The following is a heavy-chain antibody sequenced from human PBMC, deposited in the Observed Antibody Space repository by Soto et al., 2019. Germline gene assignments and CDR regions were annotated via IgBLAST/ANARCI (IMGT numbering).Heavy chain of an antibody. D-gene: IGHD5-12*01. CDR1: GFNFNHFA. V-gene: IGHV3-30-3*01. Sequence: QVQLVESGGGMVQPGGSLKLSCAASGFNFNHFALNWVRQAPGKSPEWVAVISYDGLKKFYADSVKGRFTISRDTSTDTVSLQMNDLRVEDTSVYYCARDGCSGTAFYLQHWGQGTLVTVSS. CDR2: ISYDGLKK. CDR3: ARDGCSGTAFYLQH. J-gene: IGHJ1*01.